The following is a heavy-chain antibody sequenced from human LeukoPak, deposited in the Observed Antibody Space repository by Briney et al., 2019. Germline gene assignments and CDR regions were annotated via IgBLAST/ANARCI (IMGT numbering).Heavy chain of an antibody. CDR2: INHSGST. Sequence: PSETLSLTCAVYGGSFSGYYWSWIRQPPGKGLEWIGEINHSGSTNYNPSLKSRVTISVDTSKNQFSLKLSSVTAADTAVYYCARGRLGTMVQGGYYYYGMDVWGQGNTVTVSS. CDR3: ARGRLGTMVQGGYYYYGMDV. D-gene: IGHD3-10*01. V-gene: IGHV4-34*01. J-gene: IGHJ6*02. CDR1: GGSFSGYY.